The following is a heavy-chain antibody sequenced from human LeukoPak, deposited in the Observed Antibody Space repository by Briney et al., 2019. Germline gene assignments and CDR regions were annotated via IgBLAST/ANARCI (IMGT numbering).Heavy chain of an antibody. J-gene: IGHJ4*02. V-gene: IGHV4-39*07. D-gene: IGHD3-22*01. CDR2: INHSRST. Sequence: SETLSLTCTVSGGSISSSSYYWGWIRQPPGKGLEWIGEINHSRSTNYNPSLKSRVTISVDTSKNQFSLKLSSVTAADTAVYYCVYFDGYWGQGTLVTVSS. CDR1: GGSISSSSYY. CDR3: VYFDGY.